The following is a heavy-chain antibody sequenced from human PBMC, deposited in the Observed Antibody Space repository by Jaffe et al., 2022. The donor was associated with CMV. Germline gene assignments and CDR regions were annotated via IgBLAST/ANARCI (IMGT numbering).Heavy chain of an antibody. J-gene: IGHJ6*03. CDR3: ARLLWFGAPGYMDV. Sequence: QVQLVESGGGLVKPGGSLRLSCAASGFTFSDYYMSWIRQAPGKGLEWVSYISSSSSYTNYADSVKGRFTISRDNAKNSLYLQMNSLRAEDTAVYYCARLLWFGAPGYMDVWGKGTTVTVSS. CDR1: GFTFSDYY. CDR2: ISSSSSYT. V-gene: IGHV3-11*06. D-gene: IGHD3-10*01.